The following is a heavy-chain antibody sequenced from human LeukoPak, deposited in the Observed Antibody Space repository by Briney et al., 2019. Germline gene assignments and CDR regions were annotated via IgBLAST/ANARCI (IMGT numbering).Heavy chain of an antibody. CDR3: AKDRNWGSDY. Sequence: GGSLRLSCAASGFTFSSYAMHWVRQAPGKGLEWVAVISYDGSNKYYADSVKGRFTISRDNSKNTLYLQMNSLRAEDTAVYYCAKDRNWGSDYWGQGTLVTVSS. CDR1: GFTFSSYA. D-gene: IGHD7-27*01. V-gene: IGHV3-30-3*01. J-gene: IGHJ4*02. CDR2: ISYDGSNK.